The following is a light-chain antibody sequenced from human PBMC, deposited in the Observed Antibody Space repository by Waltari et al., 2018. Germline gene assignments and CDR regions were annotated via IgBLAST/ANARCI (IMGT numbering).Light chain of an antibody. J-gene: IGKJ5*01. CDR1: QSLFFGASGKNY. CDR2: WAS. CDR3: QQYSSSPIT. Sequence: DIVLTQSPDSLAVSLGERATIDCWSSQSLFFGASGKNYLAWYQQKPGQPPKVLIYWASTREAGVPERISGSGSGAHLTLTVDSLQAEDVAVYYCQQYSSSPITFGQGTRLEI. V-gene: IGKV4-1*01.